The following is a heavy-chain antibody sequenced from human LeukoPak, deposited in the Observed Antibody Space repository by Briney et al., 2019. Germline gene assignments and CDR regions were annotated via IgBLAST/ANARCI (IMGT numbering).Heavy chain of an antibody. J-gene: IGHJ4*02. CDR3: ARAKMVRGEYYFDY. CDR2: INHSGST. CDR1: GGSFSGYY. D-gene: IGHD3-10*01. V-gene: IGHV4-34*01. Sequence: TPSETLSLTCAVYGGSFSGYYWSWIRQPPGKGLGWIGEINHSGSTNYNPSLKSRVTISVDTSKNQFSLKLSSVTAAATAMYYCARAKMVRGEYYFDYWGQGTLVTVSS.